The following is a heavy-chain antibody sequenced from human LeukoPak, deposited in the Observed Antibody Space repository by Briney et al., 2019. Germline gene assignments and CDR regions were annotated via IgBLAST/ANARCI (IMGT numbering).Heavy chain of an antibody. V-gene: IGHV1-2*02. Sequence: ASVKVSCKASGYTFTGYYMHWVRQAPGQGLEWMGWINPNSGGTNYAQKFQGRVTMTRDTSISTAHMELSRLRSDDTAVYYCAREARVTRSWFDPWGQGTLVTVSS. D-gene: IGHD4-17*01. J-gene: IGHJ5*02. CDR1: GYTFTGYY. CDR2: INPNSGGT. CDR3: AREARVTRSWFDP.